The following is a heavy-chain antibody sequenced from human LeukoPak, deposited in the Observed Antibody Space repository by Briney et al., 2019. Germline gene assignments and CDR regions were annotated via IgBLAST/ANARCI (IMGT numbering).Heavy chain of an antibody. V-gene: IGHV3-21*01. D-gene: IGHD3-10*01. CDR1: GFTFSSYS. CDR3: ASNHYGSGSYRFDY. CDR2: ISSSSSYI. Sequence: NPGGSLRLSCAASGFTFSSYSMNWVRQAPGKGLEWVSSISSSSSYIYYADSVKGRFTISRDNAKNSLYLQMNSLRAEDTAVYYCASNHYGSGSYRFDYWGQGTLVTVSS. J-gene: IGHJ4*02.